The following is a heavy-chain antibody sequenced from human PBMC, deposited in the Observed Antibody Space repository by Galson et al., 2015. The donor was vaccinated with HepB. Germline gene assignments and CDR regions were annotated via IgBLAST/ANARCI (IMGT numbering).Heavy chain of an antibody. CDR1: GFTVSKYY. Sequence: SLRLSCAVSGFTVSKYYVSWVRQTPGKGLEWVSFFNSGGSAYYADSVKGRFTVSRDDSKTTLYLQMNSLKTEDTAVYYCTWAGWELLPAHYYYGMDVWGQGTTVTVSS. CDR3: TWAGWELLPAHYYYGMDV. D-gene: IGHD1-26*01. V-gene: IGHV3-53*01. J-gene: IGHJ6*02. CDR2: FNSGGSA.